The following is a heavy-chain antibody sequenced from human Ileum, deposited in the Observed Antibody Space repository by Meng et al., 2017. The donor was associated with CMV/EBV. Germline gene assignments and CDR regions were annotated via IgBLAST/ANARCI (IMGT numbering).Heavy chain of an antibody. CDR3: ARGPGGFGDFNFDY. J-gene: IGHJ4*02. D-gene: IGHD3-16*01. CDR2: IYHGGST. V-gene: IGHV4-4*07. Sequence: VALQESGPGTVKPSETLSLTCTVSGDSITSFYWSWIRQPAGKALEWIGRIYHGGSTNYNPSLKSRVTLSVDTSKNQFSMRLTSVTAADTAVYYCARGPGGFGDFNFDYWGQGTLVTVSS. CDR1: GDSITSFY.